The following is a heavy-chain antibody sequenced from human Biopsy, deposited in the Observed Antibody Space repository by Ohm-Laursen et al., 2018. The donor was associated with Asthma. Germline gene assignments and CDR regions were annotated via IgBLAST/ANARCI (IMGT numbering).Heavy chain of an antibody. D-gene: IGHD2-2*01. CDR1: GGTFNTYV. J-gene: IGHJ4*02. Sequence: SVKVSCKSLGGTFNTYVIGWVRQAPGQGLEWMGGINSVFGTTTYPQKFQDRVTITADDSTSTVYMELSRLRSEDTAGYYCARKAGSCISRTCYSLDFWGQGTLVTVSS. CDR3: ARKAGSCISRTCYSLDF. V-gene: IGHV1-69*13. CDR2: INSVFGTT.